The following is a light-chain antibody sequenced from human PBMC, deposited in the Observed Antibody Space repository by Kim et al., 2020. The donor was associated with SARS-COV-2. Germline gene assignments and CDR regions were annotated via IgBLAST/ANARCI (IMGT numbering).Light chain of an antibody. CDR3: QSYDSSNVV. J-gene: IGLJ2*01. CDR1: SGSIARNY. CDR2: DSN. V-gene: IGLV6-57*04. Sequence: NFMLTQPHSVSESPGKTVTISCTRSSGSIARNYVQWYQQRPGRPPTTVIYDSNQRPAGVPDRFSGAIDRSSNSASLTISGLKTEDEADYCCQSYDSSNVVFGGGTPLTVL.